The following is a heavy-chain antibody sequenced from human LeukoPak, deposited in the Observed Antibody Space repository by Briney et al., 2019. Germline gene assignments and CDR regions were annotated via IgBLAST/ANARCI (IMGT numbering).Heavy chain of an antibody. Sequence: ASVKVSCKASGYTFTSYDINWVRQATGQGLEWMGWMNPNSGNTGYAQKFQGRVTMTRNTSISTAYMELSSLRSEDTAVYYCARVEDYYYDSSGYYLWGQGTLVTVSS. CDR3: ARVEDYYYDSSGYYL. CDR1: GYTFTSYD. CDR2: MNPNSGNT. D-gene: IGHD3-22*01. J-gene: IGHJ5*02. V-gene: IGHV1-8*01.